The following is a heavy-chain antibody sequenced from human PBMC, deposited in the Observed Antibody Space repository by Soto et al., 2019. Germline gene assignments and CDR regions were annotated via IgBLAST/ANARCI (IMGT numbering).Heavy chain of an antibody. CDR1: GGSISNYY. V-gene: IGHV4-59*01. CDR3: ASEEPGGFRLDY. J-gene: IGHJ4*02. Sequence: PSETLSLTCTVSGGSISNYYWSWVRQPPGKGLQWIGYIYYSGSTYYNPSLKGRATISADTSKNQFSLRLTSVTAADTAVYFCASEEPGGFRLDYWGQGILVTVSS. CDR2: IYYSGST. D-gene: IGHD2-15*01.